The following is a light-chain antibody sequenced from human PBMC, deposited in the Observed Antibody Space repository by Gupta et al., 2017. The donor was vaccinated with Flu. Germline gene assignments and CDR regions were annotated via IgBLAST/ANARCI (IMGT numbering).Light chain of an antibody. CDR3: MQALQTPFT. V-gene: IGKV2-28*01. CDR1: QSLLHSNGYNY. Sequence: EIVMIQCLTSLPVTPGEPASISCRSSQSLLHSNGYNYLDWYLQKPGQSPQLLIYLGSNRASGVPDRFSGSGSGTDFTLKISRVEAEDVGVYYCMQALQTPFTFGPGTKVDIK. J-gene: IGKJ3*01. CDR2: LGS.